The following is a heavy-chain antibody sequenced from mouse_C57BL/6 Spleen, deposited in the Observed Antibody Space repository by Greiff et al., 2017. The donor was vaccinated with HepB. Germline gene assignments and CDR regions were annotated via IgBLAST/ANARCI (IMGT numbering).Heavy chain of an antibody. V-gene: IGHV1-64*01. J-gene: IGHJ3*01. CDR1: GYTFTSYW. D-gene: IGHD1-1*01. Sequence: VQLQQPGAELVKPGASVKLSCKASGYTFTSYWMHWVKQRPGQGLEWIGMIHPNSGSTNYNEKFKSKATLTVDKSSSTAYMQLSSLTSEDSAVYYCARGADYYGSSRFAYWGQGTLVTVSA. CDR2: IHPNSGST. CDR3: ARGADYYGSSRFAY.